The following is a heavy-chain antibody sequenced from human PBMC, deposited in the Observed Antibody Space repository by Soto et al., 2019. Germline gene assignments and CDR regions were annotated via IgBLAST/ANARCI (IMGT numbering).Heavy chain of an antibody. D-gene: IGHD3-10*01. V-gene: IGHV6-1*01. CDR2: TYYRSKWYN. J-gene: IGHJ6*02. Sequence: SQTISLTCAISGESFSSNSAAWNWIRQSPSRGLEWLGRTYYRSKWYNDYAVSVKSRITINPDTSKNQFSLQLNSVTPEDTAVYYCARDFVSMVRGVIWDDTYYYGMDVWGQGTTVTVSS. CDR1: GESFSSNSAA. CDR3: ARDFVSMVRGVIWDDTYYYGMDV.